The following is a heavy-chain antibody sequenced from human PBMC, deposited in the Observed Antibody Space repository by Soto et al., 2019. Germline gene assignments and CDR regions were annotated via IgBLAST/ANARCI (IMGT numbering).Heavy chain of an antibody. V-gene: IGHV6-1*01. CDR2: TYYRSKWYN. Sequence: PSQTLSLTCAISGDSVSSNSAAWNLIRQSPSRGLGWLGRTYYRSKWYNDYAVSVKSRITINPDTSKNQFSLQLNSVTPEDTALYYCARGVPDRTYSSGWSGVSSWFDSWGQGTLVTVSS. D-gene: IGHD6-19*01. CDR3: ARGVPDRTYSSGWSGVSSWFDS. CDR1: GDSVSSNSAA. J-gene: IGHJ5*01.